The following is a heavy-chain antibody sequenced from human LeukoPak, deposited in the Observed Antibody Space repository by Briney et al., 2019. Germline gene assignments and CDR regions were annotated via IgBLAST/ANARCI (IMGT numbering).Heavy chain of an antibody. Sequence: GESLKISCKGSGYMFTNYWIGWVRQMPGRGLEWTGIIYPADSDIRYSPSLQGQITISSDKSLTTAYLQWSSLKASDTAMYYCARLEGAGTYFDYWGQGTLVTVSS. CDR1: GYMFTNYW. D-gene: IGHD3-10*01. CDR3: ARLEGAGTYFDY. V-gene: IGHV5-51*01. CDR2: IYPADSDI. J-gene: IGHJ4*02.